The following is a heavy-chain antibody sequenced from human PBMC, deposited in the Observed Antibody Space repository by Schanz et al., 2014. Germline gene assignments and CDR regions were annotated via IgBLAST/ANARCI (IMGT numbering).Heavy chain of an antibody. J-gene: IGHJ6*02. CDR2: TSNDGSFT. V-gene: IGHV3-74*01. CDR3: ARPLGPNYYYYGLDV. Sequence: EVQLVESGGGLVQPGGSLRLSCAASGFTFSDSWMHWVRQAPGKGLVWVSRTSNDGSFTTFADSVKGRFTISRDNSKNTLHLKMNSLRVEDTAVYYCARPLGPNYYYYGLDVWGQGTTVTVSS. CDR1: GFTFSDSW.